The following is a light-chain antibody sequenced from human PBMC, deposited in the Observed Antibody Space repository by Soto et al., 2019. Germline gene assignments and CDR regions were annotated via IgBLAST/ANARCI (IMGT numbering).Light chain of an antibody. J-gene: IGKJ1*01. CDR2: DAS. CDR1: QSVSSSF. CDR3: QQYSSSPWT. Sequence: EIVLTQSPGTLSLSPGERATLSCRASQSVSSSFLAWYQQKPGQAPRLLIYDASSRATGIPDRFSGSGSGTDFTLTISRLEPEDFAVYSRQQYSSSPWTFGRGTKVDIK. V-gene: IGKV3-20*01.